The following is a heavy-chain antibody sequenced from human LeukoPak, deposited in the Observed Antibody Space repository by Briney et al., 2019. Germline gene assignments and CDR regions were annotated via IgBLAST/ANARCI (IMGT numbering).Heavy chain of an antibody. Sequence: SETLSLTCTVSGDSMSNYYWSWIRQPPGKGLEWIGYIYYSGITNYNPSLKSRVTISVDTSRNQFSLKLTSVTGADTALYHCARGMVNTYYYYHYMDVWGKGTSVTVSS. V-gene: IGHV4-59*01. CDR1: GDSMSNYY. CDR2: IYYSGIT. J-gene: IGHJ6*03. D-gene: IGHD2-8*01. CDR3: ARGMVNTYYYYHYMDV.